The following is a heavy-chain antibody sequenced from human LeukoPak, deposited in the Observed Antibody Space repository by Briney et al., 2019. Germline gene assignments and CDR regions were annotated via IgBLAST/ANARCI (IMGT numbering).Heavy chain of an antibody. Sequence: PSETLSLTCNVLSDSISSYYWSWIRQPPGKGLEWIGYIYYSGNTNYNPSLKSRVTISVDTSRNRFSLKLSSVTAADTAVYYCARDYGSGTGLGFWGQGTLVTVSS. J-gene: IGHJ4*02. CDR2: IYYSGNT. CDR1: SDSISSYY. CDR3: ARDYGSGTGLGF. V-gene: IGHV4-59*01. D-gene: IGHD3-10*01.